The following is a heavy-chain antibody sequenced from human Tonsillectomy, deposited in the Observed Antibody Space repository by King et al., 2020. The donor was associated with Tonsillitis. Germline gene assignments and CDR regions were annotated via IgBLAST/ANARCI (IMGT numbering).Heavy chain of an antibody. CDR1: GGSISSGSYY. CDR2: IYTSGST. V-gene: IGHV4-61*02. CDR3: ARADSSSSGHY. J-gene: IGHJ4*02. Sequence: VQLQESGPGLVKPSQTLSLTCTVSGGSISSGSYYWSWIRPPAGKGLEWIGRIYTSGSTNYNPSLKSRVTMSVDTSKNQFSLKLSSVTAADTAVYYCARADSSSSGHYWGQGTLVTVSS. D-gene: IGHD6-6*01.